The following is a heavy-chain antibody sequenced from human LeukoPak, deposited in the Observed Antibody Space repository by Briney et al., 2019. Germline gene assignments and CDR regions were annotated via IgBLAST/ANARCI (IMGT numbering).Heavy chain of an antibody. D-gene: IGHD3-16*01. J-gene: IGHJ5*02. CDR1: GGSPWSFY. Sequence: PSETLSLTCTVSGGSPWSFYWSWVPQPAGEGLEWIGRLYNNGSTNYSPSLKSRVIMSFDPSKNQFSLKLNSVTAADTAFYYCVRDRGLGRGFDPWGQGTMVTVSS. CDR3: VRDRGLGRGFDP. V-gene: IGHV4-4*07. CDR2: LYNNGST.